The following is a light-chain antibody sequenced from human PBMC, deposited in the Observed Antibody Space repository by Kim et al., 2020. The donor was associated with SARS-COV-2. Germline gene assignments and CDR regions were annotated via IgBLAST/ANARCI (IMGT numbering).Light chain of an antibody. V-gene: IGLV1-47*01. J-gene: IGLJ3*02. CDR1: SSNIGSNY. CDR2: RNN. Sequence: QSALTQPPSASGTPGQRVTISCSGSSSNIGSNYVYWYQQLPGTAPKLLIYRNNQRPSGVPDRCSGSKSGTSASLAISGLRSEDEADYYCAAWDDSLSGWVFGGGTQLAVL. CDR3: AAWDDSLSGWV.